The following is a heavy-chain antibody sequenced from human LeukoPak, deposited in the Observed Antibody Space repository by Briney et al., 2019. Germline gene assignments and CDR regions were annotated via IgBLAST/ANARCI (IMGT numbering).Heavy chain of an antibody. CDR1: GYSLSSSNW. Sequence: SETLSLTCAVSGYSLSSSNWCGWVRQPPGKGLELIGYIYYSGSTNYNPSLKSRLTISVDTSKNQFSLKLSSVTAADTAVYYCARDRYYGSGSYYNWGQGTLVTVSS. CDR2: IYYSGST. CDR3: ARDRYYGSGSYYN. J-gene: IGHJ4*02. V-gene: IGHV4-28*03. D-gene: IGHD3-10*01.